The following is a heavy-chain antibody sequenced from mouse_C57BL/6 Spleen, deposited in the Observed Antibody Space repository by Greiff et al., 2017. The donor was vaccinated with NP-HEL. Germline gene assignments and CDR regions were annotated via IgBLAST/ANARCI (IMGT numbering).Heavy chain of an antibody. CDR2: INTNNGGT. V-gene: IGHV1-18*01. J-gene: IGHJ4*01. CDR1: GYTFTDYN. CDR3: AGRRGEYAMDY. Sequence: QLQQSGPELVKPGASVKIPCKASGYTFTDYNMDWVKQSHGKSLEWIGDINTNNGGTIYNQKFKGKATLTVDKSSITAYMELRSRTAEDTAGYYCAGRRGEYAMDYWGQGTSVTVSS.